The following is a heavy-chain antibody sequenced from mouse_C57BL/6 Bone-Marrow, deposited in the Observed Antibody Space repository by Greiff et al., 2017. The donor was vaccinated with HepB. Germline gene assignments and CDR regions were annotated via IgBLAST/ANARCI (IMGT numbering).Heavy chain of an antibody. CDR1: GYAFSSSW. CDR3: ARGIGGSSPDY. Sequence: QVQLQQSGPELVKPGASVKISCKASGYAFSSSWMNWVKQRPGKGLEWIGRIYPGDGDTNYNGKFNGKATLTADKSSSTAYMQLSSLTSEDSAVYFCARGIGGSSPDYWGQGTTLTVSS. D-gene: IGHD1-1*01. J-gene: IGHJ2*01. CDR2: IYPGDGDT. V-gene: IGHV1-82*01.